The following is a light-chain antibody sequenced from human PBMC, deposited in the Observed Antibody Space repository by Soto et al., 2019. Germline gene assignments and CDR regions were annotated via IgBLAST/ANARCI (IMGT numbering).Light chain of an antibody. CDR2: RDD. Sequence: QSVLTQPPSASGTPGQRVTISWSGSSSKVGGNTVNWYQKLPGTAPTLLIHRDDQRPSADTARFSRSKYGTSASVASSGLQSADEADYYYALWDVGMNGGLFGGGTK. V-gene: IGLV1-44*01. CDR1: SSKVGGNT. J-gene: IGLJ3*02. CDR3: ALWDVGMNGGL.